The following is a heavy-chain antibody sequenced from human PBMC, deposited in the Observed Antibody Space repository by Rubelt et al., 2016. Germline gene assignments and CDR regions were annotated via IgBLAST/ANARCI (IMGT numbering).Heavy chain of an antibody. CDR2: INSDGSSK. J-gene: IGHJ1*01. CDR1: GSSFSTSW. Sequence: EVQLVESGGGLVQPGGSLRLSCAASGSSFSTSWMHWVRQVPGKGLVWVSRINSDGSSKTYADAVKGRLNNSRDNARDMVFLQRNSLGVEGKAWYYCARDWYWAIGRWGQGTLVTVSP. V-gene: IGHV3-74*01. D-gene: IGHD2-21*01. CDR3: ARDWYWAIGR.